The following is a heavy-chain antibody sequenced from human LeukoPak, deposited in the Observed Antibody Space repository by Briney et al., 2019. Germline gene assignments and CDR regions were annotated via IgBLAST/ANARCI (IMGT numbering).Heavy chain of an antibody. J-gene: IGHJ4*02. CDR2: ISAYNGNT. D-gene: IGHD6-19*01. CDR3: ARDTGSSGWYVYYFDY. Sequence: GASVKVSCKASGYTFTSYGISWVRQAPGQGLEWMGWISAYNGNTNHAQKLQGRVTMTTDTSTSTAYMELRSLRSDDTAVYYCARDTGSSGWYVYYFDYWGQGTLVTVSS. V-gene: IGHV1-18*01. CDR1: GYTFTSYG.